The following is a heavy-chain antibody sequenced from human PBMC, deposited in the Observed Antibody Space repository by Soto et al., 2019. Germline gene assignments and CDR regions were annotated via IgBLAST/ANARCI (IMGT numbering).Heavy chain of an antibody. CDR1: GGSISSGGYY. CDR3: ARSGTHIVVVPAALNWFDP. Sequence: QVQLQESGPGLVKPSQTLSLTCTVSGGSISSGGYYWSWIRQHPGKGLEWIGYIYYSGSTYYNPSLKRRVTISVDTSKNQFSLKLSSVTAADTAVYYCARSGTHIVVVPAALNWFDPWGQGTLVTVSS. D-gene: IGHD2-2*01. CDR2: IYYSGST. V-gene: IGHV4-31*03. J-gene: IGHJ5*02.